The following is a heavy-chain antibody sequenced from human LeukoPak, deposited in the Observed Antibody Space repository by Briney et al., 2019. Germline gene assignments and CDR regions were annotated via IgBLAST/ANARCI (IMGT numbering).Heavy chain of an antibody. CDR2: ISDTGGRT. J-gene: IGHJ4*02. CDR1: GITLSNYG. V-gene: IGHV3-23*01. Sequence: GGTLRLSCAVSGITLSNYGMTWVRQAPGKGLEWVAGISDTGGRTNYADSVKGRFTISRDNAKNSLYLQMNSLRAEDTAVYYCARVGSSWYAYFDYWGQGTLVTVSS. D-gene: IGHD6-13*01. CDR3: ARVGSSWYAYFDY.